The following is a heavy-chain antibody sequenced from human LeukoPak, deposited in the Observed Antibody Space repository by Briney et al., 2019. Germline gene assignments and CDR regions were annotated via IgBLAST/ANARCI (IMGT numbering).Heavy chain of an antibody. J-gene: IGHJ6*02. CDR2: INHNGST. CDR3: ARARRYSGYDRLPYYYYGMDV. CDR1: GVSFSGYY. Sequence: PSETLSLTCAVYGVSFSGYYWSWIRQPPGKGLEWIGEINHNGSTNYNPSLKSRVTISVDTSKNQFSLKLSSVTAADTAVYYCARARRYSGYDRLPYYYYGMDVWGQGTTVTVSS. V-gene: IGHV4-34*01. D-gene: IGHD5-12*01.